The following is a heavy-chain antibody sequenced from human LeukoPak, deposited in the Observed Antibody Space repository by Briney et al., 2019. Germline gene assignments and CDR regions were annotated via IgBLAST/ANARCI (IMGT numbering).Heavy chain of an antibody. CDR3: ARVLRDWYFDL. Sequence: ASVKVSCKASGYSFTGYYIHWVRQAPGQGLEWMGWINPNSGGTKYAQKFQGRVTMTRDTSISTAYMELSRLTSDDTAVFYCARVLRDWYFDLWGRGTRLTVSS. J-gene: IGHJ2*01. CDR1: GYSFTGYY. V-gene: IGHV1-2*02. CDR2: INPNSGGT.